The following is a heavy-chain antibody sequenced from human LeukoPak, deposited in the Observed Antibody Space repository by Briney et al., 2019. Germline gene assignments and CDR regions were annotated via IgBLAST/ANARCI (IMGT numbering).Heavy chain of an antibody. Sequence: GGSLRLSCAASGFTFSSYEMNWVRQAPGKGLEWVSYISSTGSIIYYADSVKGRFTFSRDNAKNSLYLQMNSLRVEDTAVYYCARDRPPSRTYPIFDYWGQGILVTVSS. V-gene: IGHV3-48*03. CDR3: ARDRPPSRTYPIFDY. D-gene: IGHD2-2*01. CDR1: GFTFSSYE. CDR2: ISSTGSII. J-gene: IGHJ4*02.